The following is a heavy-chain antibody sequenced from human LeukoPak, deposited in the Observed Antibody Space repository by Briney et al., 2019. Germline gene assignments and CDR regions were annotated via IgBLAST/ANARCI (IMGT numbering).Heavy chain of an antibody. D-gene: IGHD5-18*01. V-gene: IGHV3-53*05. Sequence: PGGSLRLSCAASGFTVSSNHMSWVRQAPGEGLEWVSLIYSGGNAYYADSVRGRFTISRDNSKNTLFLQMNSLRSDDTAVYYCARGYSYGSDYYYGMDVWGQGTTVTVSS. J-gene: IGHJ6*02. CDR1: GFTVSSNH. CDR2: IYSGGNA. CDR3: ARGYSYGSDYYYGMDV.